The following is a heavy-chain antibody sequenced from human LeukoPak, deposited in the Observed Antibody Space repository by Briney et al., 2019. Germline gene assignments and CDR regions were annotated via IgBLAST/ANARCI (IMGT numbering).Heavy chain of an antibody. J-gene: IGHJ3*01. Sequence: GGSLRLSCAASGFTFSNAWMSWVRQAPGKGLEWDSSIAGTGGSTYYADSVKGRFTLSRDNSENTLYLQLNSLRAEDSAIYYCAKAFRIVGIGNPDDAFDVWGQGTVVTVSS. CDR3: AKAFRIVGIGNPDDAFDV. CDR2: IAGTGGST. V-gene: IGHV3-23*01. D-gene: IGHD1-26*01. CDR1: GFTFSNAW.